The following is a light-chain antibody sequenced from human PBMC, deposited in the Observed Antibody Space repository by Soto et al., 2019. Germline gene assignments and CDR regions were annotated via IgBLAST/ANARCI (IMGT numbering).Light chain of an antibody. Sequence: EIVLTPSPGTLSLSPGERATLYCRASQSVSSSYLAWYQQKPGQAPRLLIYGASSRATGIPDRFSGSGSGTDFTLTISRLEPEDFAVYYCQQYGSSLITFGQGTRREIK. V-gene: IGKV3-20*01. J-gene: IGKJ5*01. CDR3: QQYGSSLIT. CDR2: GAS. CDR1: QSVSSSY.